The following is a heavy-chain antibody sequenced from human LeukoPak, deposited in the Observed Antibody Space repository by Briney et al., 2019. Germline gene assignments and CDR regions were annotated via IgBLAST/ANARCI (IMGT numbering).Heavy chain of an antibody. CDR2: IYYSGST. CDR3: ARYGNPYSSGWYGFSYFDY. D-gene: IGHD6-19*01. Sequence: SETLSLTCTVSGGSISSYYWSWIRQPPGKGLEWIGYIYYSGSTNYNPSLKSRVTISVDTSKNQFSLKLSSVTAADTAVYYCARYGNPYSSGWYGFSYFDYWGQGTLVTVSS. CDR1: GGSISSYY. V-gene: IGHV4-59*01. J-gene: IGHJ4*02.